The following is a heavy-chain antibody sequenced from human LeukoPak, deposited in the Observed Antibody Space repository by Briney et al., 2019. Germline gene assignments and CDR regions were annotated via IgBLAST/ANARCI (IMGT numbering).Heavy chain of an antibody. CDR2: IYYSGTT. V-gene: IGHV4-39*07. CDR1: GVSISSGGYY. J-gene: IGHJ4*02. D-gene: IGHD3-10*01. CDR3: ARDPFKSSLYYGSGSFDY. Sequence: SSETLSLTCTVSGVSISSGGYYWGWIRQPPGKGLEWIGSIYYSGTTYYNPSLKSRVNIAVDTSKNQFSLRLSPVTAADTAVYYCARDPFKSSLYYGSGSFDYWGQGTLVTVSS.